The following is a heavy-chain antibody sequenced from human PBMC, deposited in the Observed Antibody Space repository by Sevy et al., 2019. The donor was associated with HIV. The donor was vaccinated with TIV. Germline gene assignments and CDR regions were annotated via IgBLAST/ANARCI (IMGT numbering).Heavy chain of an antibody. J-gene: IGHJ4*02. CDR2: FDPEDGER. V-gene: IGHV1-24*01. D-gene: IGHD3-22*01. CDR3: SATREYYSDSYGYFDH. Sequence: ASVKVSCKASGHTLTDLSMHWVRQAPGKGFEWIGRFDPEDGERIYAQKFQGRVTMTEDTSTDTAYMELSSLRSEDTAVYYCSATREYYSDSYGYFDHWGQGTLVTVSS. CDR1: GHTLTDLS.